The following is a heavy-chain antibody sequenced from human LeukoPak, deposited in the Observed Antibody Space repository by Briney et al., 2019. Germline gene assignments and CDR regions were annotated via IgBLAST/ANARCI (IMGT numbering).Heavy chain of an antibody. CDR2: INHSGST. CDR3: ARSTPRAGLAYYGSGSYFFY. D-gene: IGHD3-10*01. V-gene: IGHV4-34*01. Sequence: SETLSLTCAVYGGTFSGYYWSWIRQPPGKGLEWIGEINHSGSTNYNPSLNSRVTISVDTSKKQFSLKLSSVTAADTAVYYCARSTPRAGLAYYGSGSYFFYWGQGTLVTVSS. J-gene: IGHJ4*02. CDR1: GGTFSGYY.